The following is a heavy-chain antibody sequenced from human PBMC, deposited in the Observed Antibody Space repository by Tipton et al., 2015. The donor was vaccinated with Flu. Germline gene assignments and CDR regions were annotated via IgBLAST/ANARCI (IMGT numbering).Heavy chain of an antibody. CDR3: ARLSYYDVDLKNFYFDY. J-gene: IGHJ4*02. CDR2: VYYSGNT. CDR1: GGSINNYY. D-gene: IGHD3-10*02. Sequence: TLSLTCSVSGGSINNYYLSWIRQPPGKGLEWIGSVYYSGNTYYNPSLKSRVAMSVDTSKNQFSLKLRSVTAADTAVYYCARLSYYDVDLKNFYFDYWGQGALVTVSS. V-gene: IGHV4-59*04.